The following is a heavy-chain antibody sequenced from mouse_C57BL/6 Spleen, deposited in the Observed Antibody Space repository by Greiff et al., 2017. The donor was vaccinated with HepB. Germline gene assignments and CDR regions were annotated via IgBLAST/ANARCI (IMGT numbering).Heavy chain of an antibody. V-gene: IGHV1-18*01. CDR2: INPNNGGT. CDR3: ALQLRFAY. CDR1: GYTFTDYN. Sequence: EVQLQQSGPELVKPGASVKIPCKASGYTFTDYNMDWVKQSHGKSLEWIGDINPNNGGTIYNQKFKGKATLTVDKSSSTAYMELRSLTSEDTAVYYRALQLRFAYWGQGTLVTVSA. D-gene: IGHD4-1*02. J-gene: IGHJ3*01.